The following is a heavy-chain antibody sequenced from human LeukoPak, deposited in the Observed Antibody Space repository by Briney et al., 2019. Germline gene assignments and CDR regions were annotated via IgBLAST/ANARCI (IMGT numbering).Heavy chain of an antibody. CDR3: AKVWMKQWLVGEAAFDI. D-gene: IGHD6-19*01. V-gene: IGHV3-30*02. Sequence: GGSLRLSCAASGFTFSSYGMHWVRQAPGKGLEWVAFIRYDGSNKYYADSVKGRFTISRDNSKNTLYLQMNSLRAEDTAVYYCAKVWMKQWLVGEAAFDIWGQGTMVTVSS. CDR2: IRYDGSNK. J-gene: IGHJ3*02. CDR1: GFTFSSYG.